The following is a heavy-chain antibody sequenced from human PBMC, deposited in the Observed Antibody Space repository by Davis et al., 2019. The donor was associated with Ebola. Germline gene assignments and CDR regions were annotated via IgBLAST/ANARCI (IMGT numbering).Heavy chain of an antibody. CDR1: GYTFTSYG. J-gene: IGHJ6*02. CDR2: ISAYNGNT. CDR3: ARDHEAVTLYYYGMDV. Sequence: ASVKVSCKASGYTFTSYGISWVRQAPGQGLEWMGWISAYNGNTNYAQKLQGRVTMTTDTSTSTAYMELRSLRSEDTAVYYCARDHEAVTLYYYGMDVWGQGTTVTVSS. D-gene: IGHD4-17*01. V-gene: IGHV1-18*01.